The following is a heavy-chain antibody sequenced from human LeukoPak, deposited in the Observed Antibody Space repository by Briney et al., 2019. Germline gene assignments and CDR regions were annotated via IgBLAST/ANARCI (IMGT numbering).Heavy chain of an antibody. CDR1: GGSFSGYY. D-gene: IGHD6-19*01. CDR3: ATHGGGWYRNFDY. J-gene: IGHJ4*02. CDR2: INHSGST. V-gene: IGHV4-34*01. Sequence: KSSETLSLTCAVYGGSFSGYYWSWIRQPPGKGLEWIGEINHSGSTNYNPSLKSRVAISVDTSKNQFSLKLSSVTAADTAVYYCATHGGGWYRNFDYWGQGTLVTVSS.